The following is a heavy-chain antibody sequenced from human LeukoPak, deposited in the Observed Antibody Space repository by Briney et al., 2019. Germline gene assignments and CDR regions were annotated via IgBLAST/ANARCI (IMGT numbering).Heavy chain of an antibody. CDR1: GGSISSYY. Sequence: SETLSLTCTVSGGSISSYYWSWIRQPPGKGLEWIGYIYYSRSTNYNPSLKSRVTISVDTSKNQFSLKLSSVTAADTAVYYCARGLATYYDFWSGYYSLDYWGQGTLVTVSS. V-gene: IGHV4-59*01. CDR2: IYYSRST. D-gene: IGHD3-3*01. J-gene: IGHJ4*02. CDR3: ARGLATYYDFWSGYYSLDY.